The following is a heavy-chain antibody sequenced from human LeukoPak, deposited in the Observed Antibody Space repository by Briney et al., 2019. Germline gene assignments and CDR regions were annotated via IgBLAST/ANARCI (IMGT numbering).Heavy chain of an antibody. V-gene: IGHV3-66*02. CDR2: ICSGGST. CDR1: GFSVSNNY. J-gene: IGHJ4*02. Sequence: PGGSLRLSCAASGFSVSNNYMNWVRQAPGKGLEWVSVICSGGSTYYAECVKGRFTISRDKSANSVYIQIDSLRGEETAVYYCTRATRDGCNSLRFYYWGQGNLVTVSS. D-gene: IGHD5-24*01. CDR3: TRATRDGCNSLRFYY.